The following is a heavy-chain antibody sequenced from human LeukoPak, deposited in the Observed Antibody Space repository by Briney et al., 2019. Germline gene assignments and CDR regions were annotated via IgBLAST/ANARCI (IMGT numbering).Heavy chain of an antibody. V-gene: IGHV3-21*01. D-gene: IGHD2-15*01. Sequence: GGSLRLSCAASGFTFSSYSMNWVRQAPGKGLEWASSISSSSSYIYYADSVKGRFTISRDNAKNSLYLQMNSLRAEDTAVYYCARGYCSGGSCYYYFDYWGQGTLVTVSS. CDR1: GFTFSSYS. CDR2: ISSSSSYI. J-gene: IGHJ4*02. CDR3: ARGYCSGGSCYYYFDY.